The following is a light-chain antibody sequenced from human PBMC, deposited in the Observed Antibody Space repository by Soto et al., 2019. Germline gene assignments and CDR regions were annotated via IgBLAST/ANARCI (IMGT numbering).Light chain of an antibody. V-gene: IGLV1-44*01. CDR1: SSNIGSNS. J-gene: IGLJ2*01. Sequence: QSVLTQPPSASGTPGQRITISCSGSSSNIGSNSASWYQQLPGTAPKLLIHSNLQRPSGVPDRFSGSKSGTSASLAISALQSEDEADYYCAAWDDSLNGLMVFGGGTKLTVL. CDR3: AAWDDSLNGLMV. CDR2: SNL.